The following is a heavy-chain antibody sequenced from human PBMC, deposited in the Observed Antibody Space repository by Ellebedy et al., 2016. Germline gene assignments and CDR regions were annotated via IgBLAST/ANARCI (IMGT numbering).Heavy chain of an antibody. CDR2: IYPGDSDT. CDR3: ARHWSSSSGWYKPDDY. CDR1: GYSFTSYW. J-gene: IGHJ4*02. D-gene: IGHD6-19*01. Sequence: GESLKISXKGSGYSFTSYWIGWVRQMPGKGLEWMGIIYPGDSDTRYSPSFQGQVTISADKSISTAYLQWSSLKASDTAMYYCARHWSSSSGWYKPDDYWGQGTLVTVSS. V-gene: IGHV5-51*01.